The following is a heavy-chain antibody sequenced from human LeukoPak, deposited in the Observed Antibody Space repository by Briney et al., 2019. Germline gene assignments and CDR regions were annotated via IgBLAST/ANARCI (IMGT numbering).Heavy chain of an antibody. CDR3: AKWGDYDVLTGYYVSEY. CDR1: GFTFINYA. Sequence: GGSLRLSCAASGFTFINYAMSWVRQAPGKGLEWVSAITGSGGNTYYADSVKGRFTITRDNSKNTVFLQMNSMRAEDTAVYYCAKWGDYDVLTGYYVSEYWGQGTLVTVSS. V-gene: IGHV3-23*01. J-gene: IGHJ1*01. D-gene: IGHD3-9*01. CDR2: ITGSGGNT.